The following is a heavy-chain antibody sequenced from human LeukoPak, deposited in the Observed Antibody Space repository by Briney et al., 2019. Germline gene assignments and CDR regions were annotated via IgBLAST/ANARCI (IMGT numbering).Heavy chain of an antibody. J-gene: IGHJ3*02. CDR1: DGSISHYS. CDR2: ISNSGRT. V-gene: IGHV4-59*01. Sequence: ASETLSLTCTVSDGSISHYSWSWIRQPPGKGLEWIGYISNSGRTNHNPSLKSRVTISVDTSKNQFSLKLTSVTAADTAVYCCARDRGKWDDSAFDIWGQGTMVIVSS. CDR3: ARDRGKWDDSAFDI. D-gene: IGHD1-20*01.